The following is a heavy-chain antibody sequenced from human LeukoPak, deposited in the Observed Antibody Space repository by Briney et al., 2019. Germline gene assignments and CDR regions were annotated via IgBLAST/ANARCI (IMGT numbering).Heavy chain of an antibody. V-gene: IGHV1-24*01. D-gene: IGHD2-2*01. CDR1: GYTLTELS. J-gene: IGHJ6*03. CDR3: ATDSRCSSTSCRNYYYYYYMDV. Sequence: ASVKVSCKVSGYTLTELSMHWVRQAPGKGLEWMGGFDPEDGETIYAQKFQGRVTMTEDTSTDTAYMELSSLRSEDTAVYYCATDSRCSSTSCRNYYYYYYMDVWGKGTTVTVSS. CDR2: FDPEDGET.